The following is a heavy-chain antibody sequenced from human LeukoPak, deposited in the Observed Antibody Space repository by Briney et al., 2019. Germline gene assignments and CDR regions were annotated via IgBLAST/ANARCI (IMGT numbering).Heavy chain of an antibody. CDR2: ISGSGGST. V-gene: IGHV3-23*01. Sequence: GGSLRLSCAASGFTFSSYAMSWVRQAPGKGLEWVSAISGSGGSTYYADSVKGRFTISRDNSKNTLYLQMNSLRAEDTAVYYCATSEEYCSGGSCYTYDYRGQGTLVTVSS. D-gene: IGHD2-15*01. CDR3: ATSEEYCSGGSCYTYDY. J-gene: IGHJ4*02. CDR1: GFTFSSYA.